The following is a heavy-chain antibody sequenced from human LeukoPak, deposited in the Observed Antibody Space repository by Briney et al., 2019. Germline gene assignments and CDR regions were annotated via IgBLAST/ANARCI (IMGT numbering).Heavy chain of an antibody. D-gene: IGHD3-22*01. CDR3: AREADYYDSSGSVDWFDP. J-gene: IGHJ5*02. CDR1: GGSISSYY. CDR2: IYTSGST. Sequence: SETLSLTCTVSGGSISSYYWSWIRQPARKGLEWIGRIYTSGSTNYNPSLKSRVTISVDKSKNQFSLKLSSVTAADTAVCYCAREADYYDSSGSVDWFDPWGQGTLVTVSS. V-gene: IGHV4-4*07.